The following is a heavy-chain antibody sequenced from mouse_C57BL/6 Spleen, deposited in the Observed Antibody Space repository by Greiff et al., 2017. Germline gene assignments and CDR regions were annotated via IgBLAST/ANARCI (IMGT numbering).Heavy chain of an antibody. Sequence: VQLQQSGAELVRPGTSVKMSCKASGYTFTNYWIGWAKQRPGHGLEWIGDIYPGGGYTNYNEKFKGKATLTADKSSSTAYMQFSSLTSEDSAIYYCARSRGDYDDAMDYWGQGTSVTVSS. CDR1: GYTFTNYW. D-gene: IGHD2-4*01. CDR2: IYPGGGYT. J-gene: IGHJ4*01. CDR3: ARSRGDYDDAMDY. V-gene: IGHV1-63*01.